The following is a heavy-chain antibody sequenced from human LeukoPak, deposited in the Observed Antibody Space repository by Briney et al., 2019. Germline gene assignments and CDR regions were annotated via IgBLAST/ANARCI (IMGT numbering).Heavy chain of an antibody. V-gene: IGHV3-7*01. CDR2: IKQDGSEK. CDR1: GFTLSSYW. D-gene: IGHD3-3*01. J-gene: IGHJ6*02. CDR3: ARDDFWSGYSIYYGMDV. Sequence: GGSLRLSCAASGFTLSSYWMSWVRQAPGKGLEWVANIKQDGSEKYYVDSVKGRFTISRDNAKNSLYLQMNSLRAEDTAVYYCARDDFWSGYSIYYGMDVWGQGTTVTVSS.